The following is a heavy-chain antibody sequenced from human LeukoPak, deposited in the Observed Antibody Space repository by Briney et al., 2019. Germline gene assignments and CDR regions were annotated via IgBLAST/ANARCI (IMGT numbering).Heavy chain of an antibody. CDR1: GYTFSSHS. Sequence: GGFLRLSCAASGYTFSSHSTNWVRHAPGKGLEWVSSISVDSSYIYYADSVTGRFTISRDNAKNSMYLQMTILRPEDTAMDYCARGPGIAVAPLQHWGQGTLVTVSS. J-gene: IGHJ1*01. CDR3: ARGPGIAVAPLQH. D-gene: IGHD6-19*01. V-gene: IGHV3-21*01. CDR2: ISVDSSYI.